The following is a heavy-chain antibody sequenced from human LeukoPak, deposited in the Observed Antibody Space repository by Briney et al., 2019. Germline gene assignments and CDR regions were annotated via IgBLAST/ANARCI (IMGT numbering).Heavy chain of an antibody. V-gene: IGHV3-23*01. CDR1: GFTFSYYA. Sequence: GGSLRPSCAASGFTFSYYAMSWVRQAPGKRLEWVASLSGSGGTTYYADSVRGRFTISRDNAKNTPYLQMNGLRAEDTAVYYCADGGDWKTRYFDHWGRGTLVTVSS. CDR2: LSGSGGTT. D-gene: IGHD1-1*01. CDR3: ADGGDWKTRYFDH. J-gene: IGHJ4*02.